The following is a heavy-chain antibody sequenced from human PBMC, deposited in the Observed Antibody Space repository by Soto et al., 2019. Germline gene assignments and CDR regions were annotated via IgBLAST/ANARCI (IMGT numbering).Heavy chain of an antibody. V-gene: IGHV1-3*01. CDR2: INAGNGNT. J-gene: IGHJ5*02. D-gene: IGHD2-2*01. CDR3: ARPEGDCSSTSCYLPHWFDP. CDR1: GYTFTSYA. Sequence: ASVKVSCKASGYTFTSYAMHWVRQAPGQRLEWMGWINAGNGNTKYSQKFQGRVTITRDTSASTAYMELSSLRSEDTAVYYCARPEGDCSSTSCYLPHWFDPWGQGTLVTVSS.